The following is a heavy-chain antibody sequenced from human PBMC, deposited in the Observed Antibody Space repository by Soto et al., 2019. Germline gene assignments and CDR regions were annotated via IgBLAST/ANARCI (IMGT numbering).Heavy chain of an antibody. CDR2: INGSGATT. CDR1: GFTFSSYS. D-gene: IGHD2-15*01. CDR3: AEGGDFDY. V-gene: IGHV3-23*01. Sequence: HPWGSLRLSCAASGFTFSSYSMNWVRQAPGKGLEWVSSINGSGATTYYADSVKGRFTVSKDNSRTTLYLQMSSLRAEDTATYYCAEGGDFDYWGRGALVTVSS. J-gene: IGHJ4*02.